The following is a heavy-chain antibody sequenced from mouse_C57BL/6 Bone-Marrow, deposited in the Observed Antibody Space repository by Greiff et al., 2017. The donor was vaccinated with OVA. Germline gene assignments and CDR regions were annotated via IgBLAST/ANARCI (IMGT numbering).Heavy chain of an antibody. CDR1: GYAFTNYL. CDR2: INPGSGGT. Sequence: VQLKESGAELVRPGTSVKVSCKASGYAFTNYLIEWVKQRPGQGLEWIGVINPGSGGTNYNEKFKGKATLTADKSSSTAYMQLSSLTSEDSAVYFCARRGTTVVPFAYWGQGTLVTVSA. CDR3: ARRGTTVVPFAY. J-gene: IGHJ3*01. V-gene: IGHV1-54*01. D-gene: IGHD1-1*01.